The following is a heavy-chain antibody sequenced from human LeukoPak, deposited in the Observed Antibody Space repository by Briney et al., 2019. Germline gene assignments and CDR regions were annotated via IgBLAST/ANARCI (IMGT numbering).Heavy chain of an antibody. CDR1: GLTVSSNY. J-gene: IGHJ6*03. Sequence: GGSLRLSCAASGLTVSSNYMSWVRQAPGKGLEWVSILYRGGKTYYADSGKGRFTISRGNSKNTMYLQMNRLRAEETAVYSCARVGYRSSWHSYMDVWGNGTTVTVSS. CDR3: ARVGYRSSWHSYMDV. D-gene: IGHD6-13*01. V-gene: IGHV3-66*02. CDR2: LYRGGKT.